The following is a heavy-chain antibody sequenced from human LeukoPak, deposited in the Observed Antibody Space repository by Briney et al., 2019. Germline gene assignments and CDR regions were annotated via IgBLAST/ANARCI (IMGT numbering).Heavy chain of an antibody. J-gene: IGHJ4*02. D-gene: IGHD6-19*01. CDR1: GGSFSDYY. CDR2: INHRGST. V-gene: IGHV4-34*01. Sequence: SETLSLTCAVYGGSFSDYYWTWIRQPPGKGLEWIGEINHRGSTHYNPSLKSRVTISVDTSKNQFSLKLSSVTAADTAVYYCARQNIAVAASYYFDYWGQGTLVTVSS. CDR3: ARQNIAVAASYYFDY.